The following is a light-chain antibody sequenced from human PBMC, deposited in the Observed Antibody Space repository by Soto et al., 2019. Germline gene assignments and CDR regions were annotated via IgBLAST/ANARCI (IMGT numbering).Light chain of an antibody. V-gene: IGKV3-15*01. CDR2: YIS. CDR3: QQHSQWPIT. CDR1: QTIGRN. Sequence: EIVMTQSPGTLSLSPGETATLSCRASQTIGRNYLAWYQQKPGQAPRLLIYYISTRAADIPARFSGSGSGTDFTLTISGLLSEEPGVYYCQQHSQWPITFGQGTRLEIK. J-gene: IGKJ5*01.